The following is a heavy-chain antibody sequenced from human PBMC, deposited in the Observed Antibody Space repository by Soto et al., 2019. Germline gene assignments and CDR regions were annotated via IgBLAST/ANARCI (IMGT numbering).Heavy chain of an antibody. D-gene: IGHD3-16*01. CDR2: ISYDGSNK. V-gene: IGHV3-30-3*01. Sequence: GGSLRLSCAASGFTFSSYAMHLVRQAPGKGLEWVAVISYDGSNKYYADSVKGRFTISRDNSKNTLYLQMNSLRAEDTAVYYCARDQGVVHAFDIWGQGTMVTVSS. CDR3: ARDQGVVHAFDI. J-gene: IGHJ3*02. CDR1: GFTFSSYA.